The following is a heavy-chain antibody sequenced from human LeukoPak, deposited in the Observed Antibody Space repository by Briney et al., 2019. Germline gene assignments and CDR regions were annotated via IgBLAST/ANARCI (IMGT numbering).Heavy chain of an antibody. D-gene: IGHD2-2*01. CDR1: GYTFTSYG. J-gene: IGHJ4*02. CDR3: ARDCSSTSCSYGGPDYFDY. CDR2: ISAYNGNT. Sequence: GASVKVSCKASGYTFTSYGISWVRQAPGQGLEWMGWISAYNGNTNYAQKLQGRVTMTTDTSTSTAYMELRSLRSDDTAVYYCARDCSSTSCSYGGPDYFDYWGQGTLVTVSS. V-gene: IGHV1-18*01.